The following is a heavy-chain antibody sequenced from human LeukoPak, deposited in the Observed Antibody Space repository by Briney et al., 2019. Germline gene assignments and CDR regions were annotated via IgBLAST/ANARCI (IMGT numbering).Heavy chain of an antibody. CDR2: LSGSGITT. J-gene: IGHJ4*01. V-gene: IGHV3-23*01. D-gene: IGHD6-19*01. CDR3: AKGIYSSGWSYFDY. Sequence: GGSLRLSCAASGFTFSNSAMSWVRQAPGKGLEWVSTLSGSGITTYYADSVKGRFTISRDNSKNTLDLQMNSLRAEDTAVYYCAKGIYSSGWSYFDYWGHGTLVTVSS. CDR1: GFTFSNSA.